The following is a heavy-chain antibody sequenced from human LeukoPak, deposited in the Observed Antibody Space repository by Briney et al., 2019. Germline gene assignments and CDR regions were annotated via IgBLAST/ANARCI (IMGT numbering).Heavy chain of an antibody. CDR3: ARDSAGYSSSWYAAFDI. D-gene: IGHD6-13*01. CDR2: IYSGGST. V-gene: IGHV3-53*01. Sequence: GGSLRLSCAASGFTVSSNYMSWVRQAPGKGLEWVSVIYSGGSTYYADSVKGRFTISRDNSKNTLYLQMSSLRAEDTAVYYCARDSAGYSSSWYAAFDIWGQGTMVTVSS. J-gene: IGHJ3*02. CDR1: GFTVSSNY.